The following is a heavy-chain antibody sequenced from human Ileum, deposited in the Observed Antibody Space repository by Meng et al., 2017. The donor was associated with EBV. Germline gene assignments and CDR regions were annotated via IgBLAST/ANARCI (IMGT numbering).Heavy chain of an antibody. CDR3: ARGVDYHWGY. Sequence: QLQLGESGSGLVKPSVTLSLLCAGSGGSINTDYWWSWVRQSPGEGLEWIGEIHHSGITNYNASLRSRVDMSIDKSKNQVSFNLRSATAADTAVYYCARGVDYHWGYWGQGSLVTVSS. V-gene: IGHV4-4*02. CDR1: GGSINTDYW. CDR2: IHHSGIT. D-gene: IGHD3-16*01. J-gene: IGHJ4*02.